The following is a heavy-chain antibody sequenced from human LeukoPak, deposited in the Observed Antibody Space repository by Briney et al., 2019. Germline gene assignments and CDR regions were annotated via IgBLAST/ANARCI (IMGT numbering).Heavy chain of an antibody. CDR1: GFTFSIYA. D-gene: IGHD2-15*01. J-gene: IGHJ4*02. Sequence: PGGSLRLSCAASGFTFSIYAMSWVRQAPGKGLEWVSSISGSPDSTYYADSVRGRFTISRDNAKNSLYLQMNSLRAEDTAVYYCARGYGYFDYWGQGTLVTVSS. CDR2: ISGSPDST. V-gene: IGHV3-23*01. CDR3: ARGYGYFDY.